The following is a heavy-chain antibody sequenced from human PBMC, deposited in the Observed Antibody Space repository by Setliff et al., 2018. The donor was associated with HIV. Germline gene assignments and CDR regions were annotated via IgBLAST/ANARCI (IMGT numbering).Heavy chain of an antibody. CDR3: ARVVDADYLDY. J-gene: IGHJ4*02. CDR1: GGSIRSSSSY. CDR2: IYYSGST. D-gene: IGHD2-15*01. V-gene: IGHV4-39*01. Sequence: PSETLSLTCTVSGGSIRSSSSYWGGIRQPPGKGLEWIGIIYYSGSTYYKPSLKSRVTISVDTSKNQFSLKLNSVTAADTAMYYCARVVDADYLDYWGQGTPVTVSS.